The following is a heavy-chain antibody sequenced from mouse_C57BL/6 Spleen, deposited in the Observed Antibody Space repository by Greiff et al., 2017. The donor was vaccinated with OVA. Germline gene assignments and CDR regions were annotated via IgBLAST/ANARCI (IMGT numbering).Heavy chain of an antibody. CDR3: ARGTGPFAY. Sequence: VQLQQSGPVLVKPGASVKISCKASGYTFTDYYMNWVKQSHGTSLEWIGDINPNNGGPNYNQQFKGKATLPVDKSSSTASMERRSLTSEDSAVYYGARGTGPFAYWGQGTLVTVSA. J-gene: IGHJ3*01. CDR2: INPNNGGP. D-gene: IGHD4-1*01. CDR1: GYTFTDYY. V-gene: IGHV1-26*01.